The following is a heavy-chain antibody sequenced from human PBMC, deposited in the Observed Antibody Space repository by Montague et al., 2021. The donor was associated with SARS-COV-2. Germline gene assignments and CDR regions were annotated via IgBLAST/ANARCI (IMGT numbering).Heavy chain of an antibody. D-gene: IGHD3-22*01. CDR2: IYFSGST. CDR3: ARHSGYYDRSGYYDY. CDR1: GDSISSYY. J-gene: IGHJ4*02. Sequence: SETLSLTCTVSGDSISSYYWSWIRQPPGKGLEWIAYIYFSGSTNYNPSLESRVSISVITSRNQLPLRLRSVTAADTAVYYCARHSGYYDRSGYYDYWGQGTLVTVSS. V-gene: IGHV4-59*08.